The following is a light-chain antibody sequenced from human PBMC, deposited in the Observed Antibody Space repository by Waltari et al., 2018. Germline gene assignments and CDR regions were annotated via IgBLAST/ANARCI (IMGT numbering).Light chain of an antibody. CDR2: TAS. CDR1: QGISNS. V-gene: IGKV1-NL1*01. J-gene: IGKJ1*01. CDR3: QQYYSTPRT. Sequence: DIQMTQSPSSLSASVGDRVTITCRASQGISNSLAWYQQKPGKAPKLLLYTASRLESGVPSRFSGSGSGTDYTLTISSLQPEDFATHYCQQYYSTPRTFGQGTKVEIK.